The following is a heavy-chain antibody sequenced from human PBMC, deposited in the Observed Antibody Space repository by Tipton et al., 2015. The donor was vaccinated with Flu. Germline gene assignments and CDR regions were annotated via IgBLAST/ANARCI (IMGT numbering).Heavy chain of an antibody. J-gene: IGHJ5*01. CDR3: ARRDYSNYVSEPHNWFDS. V-gene: IGHV4-34*01. CDR2: INHSGST. CDR1: SGSFSGYF. Sequence: TLSLTCAVYSGSFSGYFWSWIRQPPGKGLEWIGEINHSGSTNYNPSLKSRVTISVDTSKNQFSLELTSVTAADTAVYYCARRDYSNYVSEPHNWFDSWGQGILVTVSS. D-gene: IGHD4-11*01.